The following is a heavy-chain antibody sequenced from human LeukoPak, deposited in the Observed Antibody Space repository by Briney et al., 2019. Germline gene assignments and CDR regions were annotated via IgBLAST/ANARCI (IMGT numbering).Heavy chain of an antibody. CDR2: ISGSTGDT. J-gene: IGHJ4*02. CDR3: ARDENYGIFFNVDY. Sequence: ASVKVSCKASGYSFVLYGISWVRQAPGEGAEWMGWISGSTGDTNYAQKFRGRVTMTADTSSSTAYMELRSLRLDDMAVYYCARDENYGIFFNVDYWGQGTLVTVSS. D-gene: IGHD4-17*01. CDR1: GYSFVLYG. V-gene: IGHV1-18*03.